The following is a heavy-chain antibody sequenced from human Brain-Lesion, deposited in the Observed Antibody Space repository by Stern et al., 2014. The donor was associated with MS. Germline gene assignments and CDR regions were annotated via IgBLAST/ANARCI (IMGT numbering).Heavy chain of an antibody. Sequence: QMQLVQSGPGLVKPSQTLSLTCTVSGDSITSGGYYWSWIRQHPGRGLEWIGYIYYSGATFYNPSLKSRVTISLDTSQNQFSLRLSSVTAADTAIYYCARDWSGTSIHLAPAYGGHIRFDPWGQGILVTVSS. V-gene: IGHV4-31*03. CDR2: IYYSGAT. D-gene: IGHD5-18*01. CDR3: ARDWSGTSIHLAPAYGGHIRFDP. J-gene: IGHJ5*02. CDR1: GDSITSGGYY.